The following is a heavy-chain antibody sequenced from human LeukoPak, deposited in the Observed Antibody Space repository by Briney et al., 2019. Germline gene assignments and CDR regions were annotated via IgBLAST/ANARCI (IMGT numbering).Heavy chain of an antibody. CDR3: VKSASNYGANWFDP. V-gene: IGHV3-43*02. D-gene: IGHD4/OR15-4a*01. J-gene: IGHJ5*02. CDR2: ISGDGGST. Sequence: GGSLRLSCAASGFTFDDYAMHWVRQAPGKGLEWVSLISGDGGSTYYADSVKGRFTISRDNSKNTLYLQMSSLRAEDTAVYYCVKSASNYGANWFDPWGQGTLVTVSS. CDR1: GFTFDDYA.